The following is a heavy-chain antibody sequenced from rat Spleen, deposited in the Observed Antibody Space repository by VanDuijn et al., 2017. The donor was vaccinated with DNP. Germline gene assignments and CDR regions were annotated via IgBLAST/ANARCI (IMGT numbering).Heavy chain of an antibody. Sequence: EVQLVESGGGLVQPGRSMKLSCAASGFTFSNYYMAWVRQAPTKGLEWVASINTNNDNTYYRDSVKGRFTIYRDNAKSTLYLQMNSLRSEDTATYYCARPAWERPFDYWGQGVMVTVSS. V-gene: IGHV5-25*01. CDR2: INTNNDNT. D-gene: IGHD5-1*01. J-gene: IGHJ2*01. CDR3: ARPAWERPFDY. CDR1: GFTFSNYY.